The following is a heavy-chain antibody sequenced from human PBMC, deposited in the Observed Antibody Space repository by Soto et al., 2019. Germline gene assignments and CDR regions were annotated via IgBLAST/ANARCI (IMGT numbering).Heavy chain of an antibody. CDR2: INAGNGNT. D-gene: IGHD3-22*01. Sequence: GASVKVSCKASGYTFTSYAMHWVRQAPGQRLEWMGWINAGNGNTKYSQKFQGRVAITRDTSASTAYMELSSLRSEDTAVYYCASGDSSGYYYYYGMDVWGQGTTVT. J-gene: IGHJ6*02. V-gene: IGHV1-3*01. CDR1: GYTFTSYA. CDR3: ASGDSSGYYYYYGMDV.